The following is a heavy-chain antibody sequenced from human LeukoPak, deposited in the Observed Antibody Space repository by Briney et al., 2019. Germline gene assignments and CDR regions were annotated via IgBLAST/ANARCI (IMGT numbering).Heavy chain of an antibody. J-gene: IGHJ4*02. D-gene: IGHD3-22*01. Sequence: SETLSLTCTVSGGSISSGDYYWSWIRQPPGIGLEWIGYIHYSGTTYYNPSLKSRVSISVDTSKNQFSLNLNSVTAADTAVYYCARKRYDDPYFFDYWGQGTLVTVSS. CDR3: ARKRYDDPYFFDY. V-gene: IGHV4-30-4*01. CDR2: IHYSGTT. CDR1: GGSISSGDYY.